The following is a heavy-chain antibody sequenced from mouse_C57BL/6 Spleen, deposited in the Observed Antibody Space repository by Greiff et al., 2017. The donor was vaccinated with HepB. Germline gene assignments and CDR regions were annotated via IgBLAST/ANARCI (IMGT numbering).Heavy chain of an antibody. V-gene: IGHV1-52*01. CDR3: ARGYGSSYRRYFDY. D-gene: IGHD1-1*01. CDR1: GYTFTSYW. Sequence: VKLQQPGAELVRPGSSVKLSCKASGYTFTSYWMHWVKQRPIQGLEWIGNIDPSDSETHYNQKFKDKATLTVDKSSSTAYMQLSSLTSEDSAVYYCARGYGSSYRRYFDYWGQGTTLTVSS. CDR2: IDPSDSET. J-gene: IGHJ2*01.